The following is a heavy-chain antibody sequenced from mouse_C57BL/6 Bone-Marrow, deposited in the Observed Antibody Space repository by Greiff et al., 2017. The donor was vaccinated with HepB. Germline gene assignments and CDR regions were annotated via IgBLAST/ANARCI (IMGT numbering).Heavy chain of an antibody. CDR1: GFSINSDCY. V-gene: IGHV3-3*01. Sequence: EVQLQQSGPSLVRPSQTLSLTCTVTGFSINSDCYWIWIRQFPGNKMEYIGYTFYSGITYYNPSLESRTYITRDPSKNQFSLKLSSVTTEDTATYDCARIGNFYAMDYWGQGTSVTVSS. D-gene: IGHD2-1*01. CDR3: ARIGNFYAMDY. CDR2: TFYSGIT. J-gene: IGHJ4*01.